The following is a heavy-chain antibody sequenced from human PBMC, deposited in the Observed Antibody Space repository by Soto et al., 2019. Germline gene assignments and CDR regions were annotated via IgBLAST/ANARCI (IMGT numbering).Heavy chain of an antibody. CDR3: ATMGTPVTGLYYFDY. J-gene: IGHJ4*02. CDR1: GGSISSGNYS. V-gene: IGHV4-30-4*01. CDR2: ISYSGTT. D-gene: IGHD4-17*01. Sequence: QVPLQESGPGLVKPSQTLSLTCTVSGGSISSGNYSWSWIRQPPGKGLEWIGFISYSGTTHYSASLRSRVSISVDTSKNQFSLDLSSVTAADTAVYYCATMGTPVTGLYYFDYWGQGTLVTVSS.